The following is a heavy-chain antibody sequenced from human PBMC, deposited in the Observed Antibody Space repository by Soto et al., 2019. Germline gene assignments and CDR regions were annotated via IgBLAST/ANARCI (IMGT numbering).Heavy chain of an antibody. Sequence: DVQLLESGGGLVQPGGSLRLSCAASGFSFNKYAMIWVRQAPGKGQEWVSGITGSGNTIEYIESVKGRFTISRDNSKNTVYLQMISLRAEDTAMYYCAKDAVSGDGLWLVSDWGQGTPVTVS. D-gene: IGHD2-21*02. CDR2: ITGSGNTI. J-gene: IGHJ4*02. CDR3: AKDAVSGDGLWLVSD. CDR1: GFSFNKYA. V-gene: IGHV3-23*01.